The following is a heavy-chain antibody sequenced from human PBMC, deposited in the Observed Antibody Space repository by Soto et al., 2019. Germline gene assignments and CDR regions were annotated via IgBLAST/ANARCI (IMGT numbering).Heavy chain of an antibody. V-gene: IGHV4-39*01. D-gene: IGHD3-10*01. J-gene: IGHJ3*02. CDR2: IYYSGST. CDR1: GGSISSSNYY. Sequence: QLQLQESGPGLVKPSETLSLTCTVSGGSISSSNYYWGWIRQPPGKGLECIGSIYYSGSTYYNPPLPSQVTISVDTSKNQFSLKLSSVTAANTAVYSCARLGSNGSGSSNDAFDIWAQGTMVTVSS. CDR3: ARLGSNGSGSSNDAFDI.